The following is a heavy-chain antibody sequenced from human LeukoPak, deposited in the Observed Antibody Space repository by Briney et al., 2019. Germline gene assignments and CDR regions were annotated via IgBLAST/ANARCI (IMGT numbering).Heavy chain of an antibody. J-gene: IGHJ1*01. CDR3: ARGTPWTPPFQH. Sequence: ASVKVSCKASGYTFTSYAMHWVRQAPGQRLEWMGWINAGNGNTKYSQKFQGRVTITRDTSASTAYMELSSLRSEDTAVYYCARGTPWTPPFQHWGQGTLVTVSS. CDR2: INAGNGNT. D-gene: IGHD2-15*01. V-gene: IGHV1-3*01. CDR1: GYTFTSYA.